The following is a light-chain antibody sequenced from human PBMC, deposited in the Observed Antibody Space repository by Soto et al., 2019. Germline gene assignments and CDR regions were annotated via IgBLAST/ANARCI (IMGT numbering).Light chain of an antibody. CDR2: KAS. J-gene: IGKJ5*01. Sequence: DIQMTQSPSTLSASVGDRVTITCRASQSISSWLAWYQQKPWKATKLLIYKASSLESGVPSRFSGSGSGTEFTLTISSLQPDDFTTYYCQQDNSYPTTFGQGTRLEIK. V-gene: IGKV1-5*03. CDR1: QSISSW. CDR3: QQDNSYPTT.